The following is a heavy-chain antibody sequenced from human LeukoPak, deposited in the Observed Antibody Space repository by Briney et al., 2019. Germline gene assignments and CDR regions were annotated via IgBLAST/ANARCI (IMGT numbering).Heavy chain of an antibody. J-gene: IGHJ4*02. CDR1: GYTFINYG. V-gene: IGHV1-18*01. CDR3: ARDYYDTSGPHVFDY. Sequence: ASVKVSCKASGYTFINYGISWVRQAPGQGLEWMGWISAYNAKTNSAQKPQGRVTMTTDTSTSTAYMELTSLTSDDTAVYYCARDYYDTSGPHVFDYWGQGTLVTVSS. CDR2: ISAYNAKT. D-gene: IGHD3-22*01.